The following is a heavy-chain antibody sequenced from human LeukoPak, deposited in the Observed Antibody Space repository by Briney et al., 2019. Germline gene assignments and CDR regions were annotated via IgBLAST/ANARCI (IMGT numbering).Heavy chain of an antibody. J-gene: IGHJ4*02. CDR3: ARPSGFTGYYYFDY. V-gene: IGHV4-39*01. Sequence: SETLSLTCSVSGGSISSSFYYWGWIRQPPGKGPEWIGTIYYDNGSTYYNPSLKSRVTISVDTSMNQFSLKLSSVTAADTAMYYCARPSGFTGYYYFDYWGQGTLVTVSS. D-gene: IGHD3-9*01. CDR1: GGSISSSFYY. CDR2: IYYDNGST.